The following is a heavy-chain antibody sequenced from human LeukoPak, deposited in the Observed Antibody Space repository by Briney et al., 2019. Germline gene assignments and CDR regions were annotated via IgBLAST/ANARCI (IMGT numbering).Heavy chain of an antibody. CDR3: VRDGGVSGYDLLDY. D-gene: IGHD5-12*01. V-gene: IGHV3-7*01. CDR2: INQDGSEE. Sequence: GGSLRLSCAASGFTLSNYWMTWVRQAPGKGLEWVAHINQDGSEEHYMDSVKARFTISRDNAKNSLSLQMNSLRAEDTAVYYCVRDGGVSGYDLLDYWGQGTLVTVSS. J-gene: IGHJ4*02. CDR1: GFTLSNYW.